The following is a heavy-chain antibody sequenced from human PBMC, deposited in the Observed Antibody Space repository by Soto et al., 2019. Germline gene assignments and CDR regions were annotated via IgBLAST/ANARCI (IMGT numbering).Heavy chain of an antibody. Sequence: SVNYSGKHPRGTFSRYAIRWVRQAPGQGFEWMGGIIPIFGTANYAQKFQGRVTITADESTSTAYMELSSLRSEDTAVYYCAMVPYYYDSSAPIRDYYYYGMDVWGQGTTVTVSS. CDR3: AMVPYYYDSSAPIRDYYYYGMDV. CDR1: RGTFSRYA. V-gene: IGHV1-69*13. CDR2: IIPIFGTA. J-gene: IGHJ6*02. D-gene: IGHD3-22*01.